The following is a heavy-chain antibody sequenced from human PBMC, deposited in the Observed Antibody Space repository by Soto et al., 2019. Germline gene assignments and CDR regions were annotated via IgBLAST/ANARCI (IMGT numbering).Heavy chain of an antibody. CDR1: GFSLSTSGVG. CDR2: IYWDDSK. CDR3: AHKGPEDWPLDY. J-gene: IGHJ4*02. V-gene: IGHV2-5*02. D-gene: IGHD3-9*01. Sequence: KESGPTLVRPTQTLTLTCAFSGFSLSTSGVGVGWIRHPPGKALEWLAVIYWDDSKHYSPSLRSRLTITKDTSKNQVVLTMTNMDPMDTGTYYFAHKGPEDWPLDYWGQGTLVTVSS.